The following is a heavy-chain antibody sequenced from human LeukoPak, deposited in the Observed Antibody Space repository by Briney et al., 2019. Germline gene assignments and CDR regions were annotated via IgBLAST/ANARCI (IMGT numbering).Heavy chain of an antibody. V-gene: IGHV1-69*05. CDR2: IIPIFGTA. D-gene: IGHD6-19*01. J-gene: IGHJ3*02. CDR3: AKPLIAVAGPSAFDI. CDR1: GGTFSSYA. Sequence: SVKVSCKGSGGTFSSYAISWVRQAPGQGLEWMGRIIPIFGTANYAQKFQGRVTITTDESTSTAYMELSSLRSEDTAVYYCAKPLIAVAGPSAFDIWGQGTMVTVSS.